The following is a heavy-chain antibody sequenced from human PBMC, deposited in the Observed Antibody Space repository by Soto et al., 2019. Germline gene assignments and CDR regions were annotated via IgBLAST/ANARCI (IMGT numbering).Heavy chain of an antibody. CDR3: ARVIAAAGYFDY. Sequence: SETLSLTCTVSGGSIISSRCHWGWIRQPPGKGLEWIASIKYSGTTFYNPSLKSRVTLSVDTSKNQFSLKLSSVTAADTAVYYCARVIAAAGYFDYWGQGTLVTVSS. CDR2: IKYSGTT. J-gene: IGHJ4*02. V-gene: IGHV4-39*01. D-gene: IGHD6-13*01. CDR1: GGSIISSRCH.